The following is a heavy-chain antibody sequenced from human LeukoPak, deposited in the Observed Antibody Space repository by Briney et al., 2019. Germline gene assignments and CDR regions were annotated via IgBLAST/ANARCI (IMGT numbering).Heavy chain of an antibody. Sequence: VASVKVSCKASGYSFIGHGITWVRQAPGQGLEWMGWISIFNGNAHYAQKLQGRVTMTTDTSTTTACMELRSLISDDTAVYYCARDRTSTVSSPSDSFDIWGQGTMVTVSS. J-gene: IGHJ3*02. CDR2: ISIFNGNA. V-gene: IGHV1-18*01. D-gene: IGHD5/OR15-5a*01. CDR3: ARDRTSTVSSPSDSFDI. CDR1: GYSFIGHG.